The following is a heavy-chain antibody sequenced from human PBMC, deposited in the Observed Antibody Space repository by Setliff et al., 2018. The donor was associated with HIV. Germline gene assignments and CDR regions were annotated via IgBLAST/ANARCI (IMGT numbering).Heavy chain of an antibody. V-gene: IGHV4-4*08. CDR2: IYTSGST. CDR1: GGSISSYY. J-gene: IGHJ6*03. Sequence: SETLSLTCTVSGGSISSYYWSWIRQPPGKGLEWIGYIYTSGSTNYNPSLKSRVTISVDTSKNQFSLKLSSVTAADTAVYYCASMGCSSTSCYEGNYYYYYMDVWGKGTTVTVSS. D-gene: IGHD2-2*01. CDR3: ASMGCSSTSCYEGNYYYYYMDV.